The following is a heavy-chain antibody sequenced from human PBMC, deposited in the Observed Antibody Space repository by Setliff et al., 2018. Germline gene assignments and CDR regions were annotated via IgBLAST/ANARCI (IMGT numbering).Heavy chain of an antibody. D-gene: IGHD6-6*01. CDR2: IYHTGST. V-gene: IGHV4-4*02. J-gene: IGHJ6*01. CDR3: ARVAQYSSSSFYYYYYGMDI. Sequence: PSETLSLTCAVSGGSISSSIWWSWVRQAPGKGLEWIGEIYHTGSTNYNPSLKSRVNISVDKSKNQFSLKLSSVTAADTAVYYCARVAQYSSSSFYYYYYGMDIWG. CDR1: GGSISSSIW.